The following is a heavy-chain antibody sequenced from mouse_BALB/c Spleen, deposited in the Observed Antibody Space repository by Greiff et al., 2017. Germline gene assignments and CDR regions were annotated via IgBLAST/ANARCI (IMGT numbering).Heavy chain of an antibody. J-gene: IGHJ2*01. Sequence: QVQLQQSGPGLVAPSQSLSITCTVSGFSLTDYGVSWIRQPPGKGLEWLGVIWGGGSTYYNSALKSRLSISKDNSKSQVFLKMNSLQTDDTAMYYCAKTYDYDSYYFDYWGQGTTLTVSS. CDR1: GFSLTDYG. V-gene: IGHV2-6-5*01. CDR2: IWGGGST. CDR3: AKTYDYDSYYFDY. D-gene: IGHD2-4*01.